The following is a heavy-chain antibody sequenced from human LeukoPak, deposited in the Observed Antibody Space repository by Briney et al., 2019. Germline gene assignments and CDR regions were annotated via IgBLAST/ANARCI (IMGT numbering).Heavy chain of an antibody. V-gene: IGHV1-8*01. CDR3: ARLASSSWPLYYYYGMDV. CDR1: GYTFTSYD. CDR2: MNPNNGKT. Sequence: GASVKVSCKASGYTFTSYDINWVRQATGQGLEWMGWMNPNNGKTGYAQKFQGRVTMTRSTSISTAYMELSSLRSEDTAVYYCARLASSSWPLYYYYGMDVWGQGTTVTVSS. D-gene: IGHD6-13*01. J-gene: IGHJ6*02.